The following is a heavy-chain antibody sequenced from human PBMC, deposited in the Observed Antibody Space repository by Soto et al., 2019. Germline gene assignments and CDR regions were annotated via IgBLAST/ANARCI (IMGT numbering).Heavy chain of an antibody. CDR1: GFTFSSYA. CDR3: AKDSSPDSSGYYYYYYYGMDV. V-gene: IGHV3-23*01. J-gene: IGHJ6*02. Sequence: GGSLRLSCAASGFTFSSYAMSWVRQAPGKGLEWVSAISGSGGSTYYADSVKGRFTISRDNSKNTLYLQMNSPRAEDTAVYYCAKDSSPDSSGYYYYYYYGMDVWGQGTTVTVSS. D-gene: IGHD3-22*01. CDR2: ISGSGGST.